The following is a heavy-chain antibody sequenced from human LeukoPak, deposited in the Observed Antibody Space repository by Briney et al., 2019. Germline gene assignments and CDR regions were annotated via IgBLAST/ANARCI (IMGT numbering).Heavy chain of an antibody. CDR2: INSDGTTR. CDR1: GFTFSNYW. J-gene: IGHJ4*02. CDR3: VSDSEGRSGGDS. D-gene: IGHD1-26*01. Sequence: GSLRLSCAASGFTFSNYWMHCLRQVPEKGMLWVSRINSDGTTRNYADSVKGRFTVSRDNGKNTLYLQMNSLRAEDTAVYYCVSDSEGRSGGDSWGQGSLVTVSS. V-gene: IGHV3-74*01.